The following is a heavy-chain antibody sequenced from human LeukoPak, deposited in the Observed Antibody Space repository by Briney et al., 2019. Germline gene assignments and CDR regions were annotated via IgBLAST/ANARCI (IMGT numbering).Heavy chain of an antibody. CDR3: ARLEDIVVVPAAILAKDAFDI. CDR2: INPSGGST. CDR1: GYTFTSYY. V-gene: IGHV1-46*04. Sequence: ASVKVSCKASGYTFTSYYMHWVRQAPGQGLEWMGIINPSGGSTSYADSVKGRFTISRDNAKNTLYLQMNSLRAEDTAVYYCARLEDIVVVPAAILAKDAFDIWGQGTMVTVSS. J-gene: IGHJ3*02. D-gene: IGHD2-2*01.